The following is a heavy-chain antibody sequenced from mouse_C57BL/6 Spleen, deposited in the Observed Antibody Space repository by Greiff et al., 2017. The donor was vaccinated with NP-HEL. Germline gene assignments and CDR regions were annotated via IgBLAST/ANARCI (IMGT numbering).Heavy chain of an antibody. CDR1: GYTFTSYW. V-gene: IGHV1-69*01. D-gene: IGHD4-1*01. J-gene: IGHJ1*03. Sequence: QVQLQQPGAELVMPGASVKLSCKASGYTFTSYWMHWVKQRPGQGLEWIGEIDPSDSYTNYNQKFKGKSTLTVDKSSSTAYMQLSSLTSEDSAVYYCARAPGTVWYCDVGGTGTTVTVSS. CDR2: IDPSDSYT. CDR3: ARAPGTVWYCDV.